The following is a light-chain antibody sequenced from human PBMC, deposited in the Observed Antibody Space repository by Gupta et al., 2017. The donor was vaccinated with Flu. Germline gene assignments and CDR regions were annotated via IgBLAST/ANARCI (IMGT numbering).Light chain of an antibody. V-gene: IGKV1-9*01. CDR2: AAS. CDR1: QGIGSY. J-gene: IGKJ3*01. Sequence: PAFLSASVGDRVTITCRASQGIGSYLAWYQQKPGKAPKLLIYAASTLPSGVPARFSGSGSGTEFTLTISSLQPEDFATYYCQQVNSHPVTFVHGTKVDIK. CDR3: QQVNSHPVT.